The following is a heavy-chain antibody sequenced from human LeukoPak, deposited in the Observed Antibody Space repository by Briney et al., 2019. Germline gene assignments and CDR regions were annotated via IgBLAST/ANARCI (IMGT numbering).Heavy chain of an antibody. CDR1: GFTFSIHG. CDR3: ARVGRGVYGMDV. CDR2: IINSGGTV. D-gene: IGHD3-10*01. J-gene: IGHJ6*02. V-gene: IGHV3-48*02. Sequence: GGSLRLSCAASGFTFSIHGMNWVRQAPGKGLEWVSYIINSGGTVYYTDSVQGRFTISRDNARNSLFLQMDSLRDEDTAVYYCARVGRGVYGMDVWGQGTTVTVSS.